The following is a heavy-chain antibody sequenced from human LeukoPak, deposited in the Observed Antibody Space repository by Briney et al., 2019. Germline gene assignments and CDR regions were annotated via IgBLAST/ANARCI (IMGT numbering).Heavy chain of an antibody. CDR1: GSTFSSHT. CDR2: ISSTSSVI. V-gene: IGHV3-48*04. Sequence: PGGSLRLSCAASGSTFSSHTMNWVRQAPGKGLEWVSYISSTSSVIYYADSVKGRFTISRDNAKNSLYLQMNSLRAEDTAVYYCATRGIAAAARLVDYWGQGTLVTVSS. D-gene: IGHD6-13*01. J-gene: IGHJ4*02. CDR3: ATRGIAAAARLVDY.